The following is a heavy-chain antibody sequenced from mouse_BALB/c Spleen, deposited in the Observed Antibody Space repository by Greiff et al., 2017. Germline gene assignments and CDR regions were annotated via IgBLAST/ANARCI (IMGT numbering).Heavy chain of an antibody. CDR2: IYPGNGDT. J-gene: IGHJ4*01. V-gene: IGHV1-12*01. CDR3: ARFGYDEGDAMDD. Sequence: QVQLKQPGAELVKPGASVKMSCKASGYTFTSYNMHWVKQTPGQGLEWIGAIYPGNGDTSYNQKFKGKATLTADKSSSTAYMQLSSLTSEDSAVYYCARFGYDEGDAMDDWGQGTSVTVSS. D-gene: IGHD2-2*01. CDR1: GYTFTSYN.